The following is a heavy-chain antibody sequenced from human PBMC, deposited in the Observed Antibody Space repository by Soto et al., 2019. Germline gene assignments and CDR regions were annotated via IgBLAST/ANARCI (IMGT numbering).Heavy chain of an antibody. CDR2: IKRDGSEK. CDR3: ASFGTNSAWFYHYDGMDV. Sequence: LVEAGGGLVQPGGSLRLFCAASRFNFGDYWMSWVRQAPGKGLEGVASIKRDGSEKLYEDSVKDRLTISRNNVNNSLSLQMNNLRADDTAIYYCASFGTNSAWFYHYDGMDVWGQGTSVTVSS. V-gene: IGHV3-7*03. D-gene: IGHD2-2*01. CDR1: RFNFGDYW. J-gene: IGHJ6*02.